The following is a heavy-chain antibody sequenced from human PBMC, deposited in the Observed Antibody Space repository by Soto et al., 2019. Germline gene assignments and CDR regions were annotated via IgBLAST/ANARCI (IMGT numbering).Heavy chain of an antibody. V-gene: IGHV1-69*02. J-gene: IGHJ6*02. CDR1: GGTFSSYT. CDR2: IIPILGIA. CDR3: ASGIVATIGDYGDYEFRYYYYGMDV. D-gene: IGHD4-17*01. Sequence: QVQLVQSGAEVKKPGSSVKVSCKASGGTFSSYTISWVRQAPGQGLEWMGRIIPILGIANYAQKFQGRVTITADKSTSTAYMELSRLRSEDTAVYYCASGIVATIGDYGDYEFRYYYYGMDVWGQGTTVTVSS.